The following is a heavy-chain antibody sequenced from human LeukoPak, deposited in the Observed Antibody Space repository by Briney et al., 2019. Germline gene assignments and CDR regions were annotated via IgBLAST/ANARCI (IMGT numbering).Heavy chain of an antibody. V-gene: IGHV3-21*01. CDR2: LNGGGGDI. CDR3: ASGCSSTSCYRWTFDY. Sequence: GGSLRLSCEASAFPFSSHYMAWVRQAPGRGLEWISALNGGGGDIHYADSVKGRFTISRDNAKNSLYLQMNSLRAEDTAVYYCASGCSSTSCYRWTFDYWGQGTLVTVSS. CDR1: AFPFSSHY. D-gene: IGHD2-2*01. J-gene: IGHJ4*02.